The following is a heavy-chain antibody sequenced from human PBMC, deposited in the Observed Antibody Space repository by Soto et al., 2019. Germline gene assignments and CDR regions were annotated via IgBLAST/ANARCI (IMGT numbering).Heavy chain of an antibody. V-gene: IGHV1-3*01. CDR1: GYTLINYA. CDR2: VNGGDDNT. CDR3: AREREPTGPYFGP. D-gene: IGHD1-1*01. J-gene: IGHJ5*02. Sequence: QVQLVQSGAELKKPGASAKISCQASGYTLINYAIYWVRQAPGQGLEWMGWVNGGDDNTRYSQKFQGRLTITRDGSASTFYMELTSLRFEDTAVYYCAREREPTGPYFGPWGQGTLVTVSS.